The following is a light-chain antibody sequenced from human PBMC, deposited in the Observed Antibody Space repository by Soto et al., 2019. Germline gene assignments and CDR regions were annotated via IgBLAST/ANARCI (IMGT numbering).Light chain of an antibody. J-gene: IGKJ4*01. CDR3: QQSSNWPPLT. Sequence: EIVLTQSPATLSLSPGERATLSCRASQSVSSYLAWYQQKPGQAPRLLLYDASHRATGIPARFSGSGSGTDFTLTLSSLEPEEFAVYYCQQSSNWPPLTFGGGNKVEIK. CDR1: QSVSSY. CDR2: DAS. V-gene: IGKV3-11*01.